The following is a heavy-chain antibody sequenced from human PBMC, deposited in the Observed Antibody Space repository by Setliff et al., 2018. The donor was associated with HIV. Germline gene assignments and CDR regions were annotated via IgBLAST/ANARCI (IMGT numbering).Heavy chain of an antibody. CDR1: GGSIIINDYY. J-gene: IGHJ4*02. CDR3: VRSGYSGYSNFDY. V-gene: IGHV4-39*01. Sequence: SETLSLTCTVSGGSIIINDYYWGWIRQSPGKGLEWIGSIVYSGTTYYNVSLESRVTISVDTSKNQFSLKLSSVTAADTAVYYCVRSGYSGYSNFDYWGQGTLVTVSS. D-gene: IGHD3-22*01. CDR2: IVYSGTT.